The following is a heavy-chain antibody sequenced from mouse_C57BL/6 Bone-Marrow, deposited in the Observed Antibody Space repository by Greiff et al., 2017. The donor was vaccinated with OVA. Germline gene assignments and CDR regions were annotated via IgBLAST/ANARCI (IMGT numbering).Heavy chain of an antibody. CDR2: IWSDGST. Sequence: VQLQQSGPGLVAPSQSLSITCTVSGFSLTSYGVHWVRQPPGKGLEWLVVIWSDGSTTYHSALKSRLSISKDNSKSQVFLKMNSLQTDDTARYYCASSYDDDGFAYWGQGTLVTVSA. V-gene: IGHV2-6*03. D-gene: IGHD2-4*01. CDR3: ASSYDDDGFAY. J-gene: IGHJ3*01. CDR1: GFSLTSYG.